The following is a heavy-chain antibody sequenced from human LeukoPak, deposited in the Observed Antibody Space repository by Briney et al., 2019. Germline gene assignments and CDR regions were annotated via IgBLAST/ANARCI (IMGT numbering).Heavy chain of an antibody. J-gene: IGHJ5*02. CDR1: GGSISSYY. D-gene: IGHD2-21*02. Sequence: PSETLSLTCTVSGGSISSYYWSWIRQPPGKGLEWIGYTYTSGSTNYDPSLKSRVTISVDTSKNQFSLKLSSVTAADTAVYYCARGQKRTLLFATLLRNPPTSTWFDPGGQGPRVTVSS. V-gene: IGHV4-4*09. CDR2: TYTSGST. CDR3: ARGQKRTLLFATLLRNPPTSTWFDP.